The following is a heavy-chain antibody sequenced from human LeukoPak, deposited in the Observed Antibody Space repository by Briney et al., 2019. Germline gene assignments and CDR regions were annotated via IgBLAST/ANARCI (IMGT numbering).Heavy chain of an antibody. CDR3: ARDMTKDPLAADYYFDY. CDR1: GFTFSSYG. J-gene: IGHJ4*02. Sequence: SGGSLRLSCAASGFTFSSYGMHWVRQAPGKGLEWVANIKQDGSEKYYVDSVKGRFTISRDNAKNSLYLQMNSLRAEDTAVYYCARDMTKDPLAADYYFDYWGQGTLVTVSS. CDR2: IKQDGSEK. V-gene: IGHV3-7*01. D-gene: IGHD4-11*01.